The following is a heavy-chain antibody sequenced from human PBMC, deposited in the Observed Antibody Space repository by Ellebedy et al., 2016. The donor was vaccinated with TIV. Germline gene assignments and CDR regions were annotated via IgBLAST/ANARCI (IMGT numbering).Heavy chain of an antibody. J-gene: IGHJ4*02. V-gene: IGHV4-4*07. CDR1: GGSISSYY. CDR2: IYTSGST. Sequence: SETLSLTXTVSGGSISSYYWSWIRQPAGKGLEWIGRIYTSGSTNYNPSLKSRVAISLDTSKNYFSLRLSSVIAADTAVYYCARDGPHSHGPDSDSWGQGTLVTVSS. CDR3: ARDGPHSHGPDSDS. D-gene: IGHD5-18*01.